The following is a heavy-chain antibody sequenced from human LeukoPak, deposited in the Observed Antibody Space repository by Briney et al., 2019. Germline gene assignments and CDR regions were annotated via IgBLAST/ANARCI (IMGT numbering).Heavy chain of an antibody. V-gene: IGHV1-2*02. CDR1: GYTFIGYY. D-gene: IGHD3-10*01. CDR2: INPNNGGT. Sequence: ASVKVSFTASGYTFIGYYMHWVRQAPGQGLEWMGWINPNNGGTNYGQKFQRRVTVTRDTSISTAYMELSRLRSDDTAVYYCARRMASDGSGSYLNWYFDLWGRGTLVTVSS. J-gene: IGHJ2*01. CDR3: ARRMASDGSGSYLNWYFDL.